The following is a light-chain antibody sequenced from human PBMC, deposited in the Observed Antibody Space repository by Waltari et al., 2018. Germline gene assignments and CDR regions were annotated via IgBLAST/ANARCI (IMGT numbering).Light chain of an antibody. J-gene: IGKJ2*01. CDR1: QTISNH. V-gene: IGKV1-39*01. Sequence: DIQMTQSPSSLSASVGDRVTITCRASQTISNHLIWYQHKPGQAPRLLIFGVSSLRGGVPSRFRGSGSETDFTLTISGLQPEDLATYYCQHSDGPSPFGQGTKLEIK. CDR2: GVS. CDR3: QHSDGPSP.